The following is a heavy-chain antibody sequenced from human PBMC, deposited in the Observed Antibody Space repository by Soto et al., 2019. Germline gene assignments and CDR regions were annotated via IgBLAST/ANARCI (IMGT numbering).Heavy chain of an antibody. J-gene: IGHJ4*02. Sequence: EMHLVESGGGLVQPGRSLTISCAASGFTFEDYAMHWVRQAPGKGLEWVSGISWNSGEIIYADYVRGRFTISRDNAKNSLYLQMNSLRPEDTALYYCAKMVTWDSSGYYQGGFDCWGQGTLVTVSS. CDR1: GFTFEDYA. CDR3: AKMVTWDSSGYYQGGFDC. V-gene: IGHV3-9*01. CDR2: ISWNSGEI. D-gene: IGHD3-22*01.